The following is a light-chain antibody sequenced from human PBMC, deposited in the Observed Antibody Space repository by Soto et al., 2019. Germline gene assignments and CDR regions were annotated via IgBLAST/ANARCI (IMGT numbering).Light chain of an antibody. CDR2: AAS. Sequence: DIQLTQSPSFLSASVGDRVTITCRASQGISSYLAWYQQKPGKAPKLLIYAASTLQYGVPSRFSGSGSGTEFTLTISSLQPEDFATYYCQQVNSYPRAFGQGTK. J-gene: IGKJ1*01. CDR1: QGISSY. CDR3: QQVNSYPRA. V-gene: IGKV1-9*01.